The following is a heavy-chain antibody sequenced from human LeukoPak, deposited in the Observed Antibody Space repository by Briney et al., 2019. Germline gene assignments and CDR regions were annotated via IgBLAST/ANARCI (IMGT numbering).Heavy chain of an antibody. Sequence: GGSLRLSCAASGFSFSTYTMYWVRQAPGKGLMYISRNNGDGSTTNYADVVKGRFTMSRDNVKNTLYLQMNSLRVEDTAVYYCARDPRNVGLAPWGQGTLVTVSS. CDR1: GFSFSTYT. CDR2: NNGDGSTT. D-gene: IGHD2-15*01. J-gene: IGHJ5*02. V-gene: IGHV3-74*01. CDR3: ARDPRNVGLAP.